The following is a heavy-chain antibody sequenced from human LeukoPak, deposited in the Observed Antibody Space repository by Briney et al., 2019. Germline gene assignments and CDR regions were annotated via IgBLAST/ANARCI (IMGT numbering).Heavy chain of an antibody. CDR2: INSDGGGA. D-gene: IGHD1-1*01. J-gene: IGHJ4*02. CDR3: EREVPHNLLDR. V-gene: IGHV3-74*01. CDR1: VHTLGKHG. Sequence: GGSLRLSRAASVHTLGKHGTHCGRHGPGKGVVCISRINSDGGGAIYAESVKGRFTVSRDNAKNTLYLQMNSLRAEDTAVYYCEREVPHNLLDRGGEGPVVTVS.